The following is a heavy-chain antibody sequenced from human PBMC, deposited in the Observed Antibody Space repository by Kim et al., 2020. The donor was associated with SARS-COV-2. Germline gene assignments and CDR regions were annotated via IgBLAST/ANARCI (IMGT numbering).Heavy chain of an antibody. CDR1: GGSISSYY. V-gene: IGHV4-59*01. CDR3: ARELGDSSGYSSFDY. CDR2: IYYSGRT. J-gene: IGHJ4*02. Sequence: SETLSLTCTVSGGSISSYYWTWIRQPPGKGLEWIGYIYYSGRTNYNPSLKSRVTISVDTSKNQFSLKLSSVTAADTAVYYCARELGDSSGYSSFDYWGQGTLVTVSS. D-gene: IGHD3-22*01.